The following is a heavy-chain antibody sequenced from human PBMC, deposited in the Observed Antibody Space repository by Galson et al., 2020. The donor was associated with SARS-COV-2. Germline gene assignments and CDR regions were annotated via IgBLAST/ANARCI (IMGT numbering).Heavy chain of an antibody. D-gene: IGHD1-26*01. CDR1: GFTFSTYA. J-gene: IGHJ4*02. CDR2: ISTDGLRT. CDR3: AKRSPSSTYYFDY. V-gene: IGHV3-23*01. Sequence: GGSLRLSCAASGFTFSTYAMSWVHQAPGKGLEWVSSISTDGLRTYYADSVKGRFTISRDNSKNTLYLQMNTLRAEDTAVYYCAKRSPSSTYYFDYWGQGTLVTVSS.